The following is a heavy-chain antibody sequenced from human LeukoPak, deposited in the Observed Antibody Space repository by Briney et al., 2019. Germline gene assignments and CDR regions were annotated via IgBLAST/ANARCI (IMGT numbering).Heavy chain of an antibody. CDR2: LNPNSGNT. CDR3: AREGLDY. J-gene: IGHJ4*02. CDR1: GGTFSSYT. Sequence: ASVKVSCKASGGTFSSYTISWVRQATGQGLEWMGYLNPNSGNTAYAQNLQGRVTITTDTSISTAYMELSSLRSEDTAVYYCAREGLDYWGQGTLVTVSS. V-gene: IGHV1-8*03.